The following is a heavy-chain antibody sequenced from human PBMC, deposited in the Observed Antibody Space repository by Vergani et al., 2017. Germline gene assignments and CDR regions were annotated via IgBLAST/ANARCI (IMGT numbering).Heavy chain of an antibody. Sequence: QVQLVESGGGVVQPGRSLRLSCAASGFTFNQYCMHWVRQAPGKGLEWVAVTWYDGNNKQYADSVKGRFTISRDNSKSTMYLQMNSLRDDDTCVYYCAINLRLLYNRFDPWGQGALVTVSS. CDR1: GFTFNQYC. CDR3: AINLRLLYNRFDP. J-gene: IGHJ5*02. D-gene: IGHD1-14*01. V-gene: IGHV3-33*01. CDR2: TWYDGNNK.